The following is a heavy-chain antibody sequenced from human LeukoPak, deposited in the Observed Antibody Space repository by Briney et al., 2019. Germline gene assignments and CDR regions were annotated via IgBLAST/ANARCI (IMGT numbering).Heavy chain of an antibody. CDR1: GFTFSSYP. V-gene: IGHV3-21*01. CDR3: AREDTSFNWFDP. CDR2: ISSSSSYI. Sequence: GGSLRLSCAASGFTFSSYPMNWVRQAPGEGLEWVSSISSSSSYIYYADSVKGRFTISRDNAKNSLYLQMNSLRAEDTALYYCAREDTSFNWFDPWGQGTLVTVSS. J-gene: IGHJ5*02. D-gene: IGHD2-2*01.